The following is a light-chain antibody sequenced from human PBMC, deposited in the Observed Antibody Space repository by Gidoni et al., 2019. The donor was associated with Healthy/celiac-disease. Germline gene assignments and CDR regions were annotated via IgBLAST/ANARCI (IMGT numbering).Light chain of an antibody. CDR2: LGS. Sequence: DVVMTQSPLSLTVTPGEQASISCRSSQSLLHSNGYKYLDWYLQKPGQSPQLLIYLGSNRASGVPDRFSGSGSGTDFTLKISRVEAEDVGVYYCMQALQTPYTFGQGTKLEIK. CDR3: MQALQTPYT. V-gene: IGKV2-28*01. J-gene: IGKJ2*01. CDR1: QSLLHSNGYKY.